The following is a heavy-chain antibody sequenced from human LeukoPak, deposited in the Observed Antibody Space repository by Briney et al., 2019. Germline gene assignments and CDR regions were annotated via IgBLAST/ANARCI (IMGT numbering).Heavy chain of an antibody. Sequence: PSETLSLTCAVYGGSFSGYYWSWIRQPPGKGLEWIGEINHSGSTNYNPSLKSRVTISVDTSKNQFSLKLSSVTAADTAVYYCARLLPDSDRYFDLWGRGTLVTVSS. CDR1: GGSFSGYY. CDR2: INHSGST. CDR3: ARLLPDSDRYFDL. J-gene: IGHJ2*01. V-gene: IGHV4-34*01. D-gene: IGHD2-15*01.